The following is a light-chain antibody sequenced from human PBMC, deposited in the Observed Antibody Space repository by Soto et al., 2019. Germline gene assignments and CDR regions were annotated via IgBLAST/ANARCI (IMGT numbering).Light chain of an antibody. J-gene: IGKJ4*01. CDR2: KAS. CDR1: QSIGSE. Sequence: DIQMTQSPSTLSASIGDRVTITCRASQSIGSELAWYQQKPGKDPKLLIYKASSLESVVPSTFSGSGSGTEFSLTVSSLQPDDFATYYCLQYDNYPLTFGGGTKVDIK. CDR3: LQYDNYPLT. V-gene: IGKV1-5*03.